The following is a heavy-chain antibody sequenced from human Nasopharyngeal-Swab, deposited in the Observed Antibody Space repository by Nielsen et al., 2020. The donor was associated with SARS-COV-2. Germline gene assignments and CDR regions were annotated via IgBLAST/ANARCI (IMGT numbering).Heavy chain of an antibody. J-gene: IGHJ6*03. D-gene: IGHD1-7*01. CDR2: VHNSGST. Sequence: GSLRLSCTVSGDSISTYHWTWIRQPPGKGLEWIGYVHNSGSTDYNPALRGRVTISLDTSKNQFSLKLTSVTAADTAVYFCARGLISGTPDYFYYYLDVWGKGSTVTVSS. CDR3: ARGLISGTPDYFYYYLDV. CDR1: GDSISTYH. V-gene: IGHV4-59*01.